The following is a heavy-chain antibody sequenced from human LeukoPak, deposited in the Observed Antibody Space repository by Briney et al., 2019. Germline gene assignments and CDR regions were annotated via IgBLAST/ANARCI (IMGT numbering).Heavy chain of an antibody. CDR2: ISSSSSYI. V-gene: IGHV3-21*01. D-gene: IGHD5-12*01. J-gene: IGHJ4*02. CDR3: ARLHYSGYSIDY. CDR1: GFTFSSYS. Sequence: GGSLRLSCAASGFTFSSYSMNWVRQAPGKGLEWVSSISSSSSYIYYADSVKGRFTISRDNAKNSLYLQMNGLRAEDTAVYYCARLHYSGYSIDYWGQGTLVTVSS.